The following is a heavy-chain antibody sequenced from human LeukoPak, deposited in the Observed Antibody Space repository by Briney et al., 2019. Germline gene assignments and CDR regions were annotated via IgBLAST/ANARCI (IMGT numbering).Heavy chain of an antibody. D-gene: IGHD3-10*01. J-gene: IGHJ4*02. V-gene: IGHV4-34*01. CDR3: ARHGGGGLWFGESEPPFDY. CDR1: GGSFSGYY. CDR2: INHSGST. Sequence: SETLSLTCAVYGGSFSGYYWSWIRQPPGKGLEWIGEINHSGSTNYNPSLKSRVTISVDTSKNQFSLKLSSVTAADTAVYYCARHGGGGLWFGESEPPFDYWGQGTLVTVSS.